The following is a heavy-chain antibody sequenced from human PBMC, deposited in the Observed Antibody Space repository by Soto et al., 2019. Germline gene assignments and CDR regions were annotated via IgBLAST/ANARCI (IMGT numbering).Heavy chain of an antibody. Sequence: QVQLVQSGAEEKKPGASVKVSCKASGYTFTSYAMHWVRQAPGVRQAPGQRLEWMGWINAGNGNTKYSQKFQGRVTITRATSASTSYMELSSLRSEDTAVYYCARYDYLYDYGMDVWGQGTTVTVSS. CDR1: GYTFTSYA. D-gene: IGHD4-17*01. J-gene: IGHJ6*02. CDR3: ARYDYLYDYGMDV. V-gene: IGHV1-3*05. CDR2: INAGNGNT.